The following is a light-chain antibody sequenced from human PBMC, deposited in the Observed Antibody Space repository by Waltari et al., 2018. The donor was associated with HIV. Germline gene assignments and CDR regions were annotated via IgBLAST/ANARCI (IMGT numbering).Light chain of an antibody. J-gene: IGKJ4*01. V-gene: IGKV1-13*02. Sequence: AIQLTQSPSSLSASVGDRVTITCRASQDISGALAWYQQKPGKPPKLLIHDASILETGVPSKFSGSGAGADLTLTISSLQPEDFATYYCQQFNSYPLTFGAGTKVEIK. CDR2: DAS. CDR1: QDISGA. CDR3: QQFNSYPLT.